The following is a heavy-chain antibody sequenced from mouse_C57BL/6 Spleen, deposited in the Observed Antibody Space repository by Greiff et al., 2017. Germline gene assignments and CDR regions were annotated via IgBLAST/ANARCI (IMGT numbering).Heavy chain of an antibody. V-gene: IGHV1-80*01. D-gene: IGHD2-5*01. CDR2: IYPGDGDT. CDR3: ARESNHGYFDY. Sequence: LQASGAELVKPGASVKISCKASGYAFSSYWMNWVKQRPGKGLEWIGQIYPGDGDTNYNGKFKGKATLTADKSSSTAYMQLSSLTSEDSAVYFCARESNHGYFDYWGQGTTLTVSS. J-gene: IGHJ2*01. CDR1: GYAFSSYW.